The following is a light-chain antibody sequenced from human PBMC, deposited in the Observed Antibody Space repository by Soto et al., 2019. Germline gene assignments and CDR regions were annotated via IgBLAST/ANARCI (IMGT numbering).Light chain of an antibody. V-gene: IGLV2-8*01. J-gene: IGLJ1*01. CDR3: SSFAGSDNGDV. CDR2: EVS. CDR1: SSDVGGYNY. Sequence: QSALTQPPSASGSPGQSVTISCTGTSSDVGGYNYVSWYQQHPGKAPKLMIFEVSKRPAGAPDRFSGSKSGNTASLTVSGLQAEDEADYYCSSFAGSDNGDVFGTGTKVTVL.